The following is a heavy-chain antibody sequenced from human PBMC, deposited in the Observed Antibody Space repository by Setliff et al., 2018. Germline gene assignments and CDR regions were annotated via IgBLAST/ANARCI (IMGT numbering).Heavy chain of an antibody. CDR2: IHTSEST. V-gene: IGHV4-39*01. CDR1: GGSINSRSYY. CDR3: ARHTIAMSTIISYFDY. J-gene: IGHJ4*02. Sequence: SETLSLTCNVSGGSINSRSYYWGWIRQPPGKGLEWIGNIHTSESTKYNPSLKSRVTISIDTSKNQFSLKLSSVTAADTAVYYCARHTIAMSTIISYFDYWGQGTLVTVSS. D-gene: IGHD3-10*01.